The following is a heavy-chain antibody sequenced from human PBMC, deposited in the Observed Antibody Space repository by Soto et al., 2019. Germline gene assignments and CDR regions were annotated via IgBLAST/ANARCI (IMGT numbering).Heavy chain of an antibody. Sequence: QAQLVQSGAEVKEPGASVKVSCKASGYSFTTSGITWVRQAPGQGLEWMGWISTYNGNTNYAQNLQDRVTLTTDTSTSTAYMELRSLRSDDTAVYYCAIRLYSDYDYWGQGTLVTVSS. CDR1: GYSFTTSG. V-gene: IGHV1-18*01. D-gene: IGHD4-4*01. J-gene: IGHJ4*02. CDR2: ISTYNGNT. CDR3: AIRLYSDYDY.